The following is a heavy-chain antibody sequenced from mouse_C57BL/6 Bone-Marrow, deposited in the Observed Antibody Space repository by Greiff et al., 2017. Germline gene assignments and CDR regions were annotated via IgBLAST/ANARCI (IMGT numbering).Heavy chain of an antibody. Sequence: EVQLQQSGPVLVKPGASVKMSCKASGYTFTDYYMNWVKQSHGQSLEWIGVINPYNGGTSYNQKFKGKATLTVDKSSSTAYMELNSLTSEDSAVYYGGRWETGTGVYFDYWGQGTTLTVSS. J-gene: IGHJ2*01. CDR1: GYTFTDYY. CDR2: INPYNGGT. D-gene: IGHD4-1*01. CDR3: GRWETGTGVYFDY. V-gene: IGHV1-19*01.